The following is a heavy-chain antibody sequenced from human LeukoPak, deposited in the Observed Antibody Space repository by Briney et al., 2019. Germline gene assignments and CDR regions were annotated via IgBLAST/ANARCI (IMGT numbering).Heavy chain of an antibody. Sequence: ASLKLSCKASGYTFTIYGFIWVRHAPGQGLEWMRSTRAYNGNTNYAQKLQGRVTMTTDTSTSTAYMERRILRSDDTAVYNCASGYCRSTNCYPGDWFGPWGQRALVIVSS. J-gene: IGHJ5*02. V-gene: IGHV1-18*04. D-gene: IGHD2-2*03. CDR3: ASGYCRSTNCYPGDWFGP. CDR1: GYTFTIYG. CDR2: TRAYNGNT.